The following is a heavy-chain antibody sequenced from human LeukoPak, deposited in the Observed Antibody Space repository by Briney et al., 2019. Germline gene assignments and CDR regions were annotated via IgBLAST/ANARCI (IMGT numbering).Heavy chain of an antibody. Sequence: GGSLRLPCAASGFTFSDYAMSWVRQAPGKGLDWVSTISSYGGSTYYADSVKGRFTISRDNSKNTLYLQMNSLRAEDAAVYFCAKDSPSVTATPHDYWGQGALVTVSS. CDR2: ISSYGGST. CDR3: AKDSPSVTATPHDY. CDR1: GFTFSDYA. V-gene: IGHV3-23*01. D-gene: IGHD2-21*02. J-gene: IGHJ4*02.